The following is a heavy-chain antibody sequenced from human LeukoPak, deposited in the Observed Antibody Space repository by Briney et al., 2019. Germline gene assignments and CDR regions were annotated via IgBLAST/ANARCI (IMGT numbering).Heavy chain of an antibody. J-gene: IGHJ4*02. CDR1: GFTFSSYW. Sequence: GGSLRLSCAASGFTFSSYWMSWVRQAPGNRLGWLANIKQDGSEKYYVDSVKGRFTISRDNAKNSLYLQMNSLRAEDTAVYYCARDNDGTVTTPFDYWGQGTLVTVSS. D-gene: IGHD4-11*01. CDR3: ARDNDGTVTTPFDY. V-gene: IGHV3-7*01. CDR2: IKQDGSEK.